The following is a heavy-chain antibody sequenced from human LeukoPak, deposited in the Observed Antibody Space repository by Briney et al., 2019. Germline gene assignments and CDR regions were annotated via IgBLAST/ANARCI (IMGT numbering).Heavy chain of an antibody. D-gene: IGHD1-26*01. CDR3: ARLVWSGSYYFDY. CDR2: IKKDGSEK. J-gene: IGHJ4*02. Sequence: PGGSLRLSCAASGFTFSSHWMSWVRQAPGKGLEWVANIKKDGSEKYYVDSVKGRFTISRDNAKNSLYLQMNSLRAEDTAVYYCARLVWSGSYYFDYWGQGTLVTVSS. CDR1: GFTFSSHW. V-gene: IGHV3-7*01.